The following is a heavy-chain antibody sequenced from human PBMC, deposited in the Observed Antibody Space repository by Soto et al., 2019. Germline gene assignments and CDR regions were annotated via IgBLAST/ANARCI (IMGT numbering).Heavy chain of an antibody. CDR3: AKSYYVDYDHRLLFDT. D-gene: IGHD4-17*01. V-gene: IGHV3-23*01. CDR2: ISGIGSST. CDR1: GFPFSGYA. J-gene: IGHJ4*02. Sequence: EVQLLESGGGLVQPGGSLRLSCAASGFPFSGYAINWVRQAPGKGLEWVSIISGIGSSTNYADSVKGRFTISRDNSRDTVYLQMNSLRAEDTAVYYFAKSYYVDYDHRLLFDTWGQGTLVTVSS.